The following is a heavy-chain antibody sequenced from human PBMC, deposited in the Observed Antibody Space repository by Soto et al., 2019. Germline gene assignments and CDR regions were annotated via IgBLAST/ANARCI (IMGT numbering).Heavy chain of an antibody. Sequence: GGSLRLSCAASGFTFDDYAMHWVRQAPGKGLEWVSGISWNSGSIGYADSVKGRFTISRDNAKNSLYLQMNSLRAEDTALYYCAKESSDHQYSSSWYDYWGQGTLVTVSS. J-gene: IGHJ4*02. V-gene: IGHV3-9*01. CDR2: ISWNSGSI. CDR3: AKESSDHQYSSSWYDY. CDR1: GFTFDDYA. D-gene: IGHD6-13*01.